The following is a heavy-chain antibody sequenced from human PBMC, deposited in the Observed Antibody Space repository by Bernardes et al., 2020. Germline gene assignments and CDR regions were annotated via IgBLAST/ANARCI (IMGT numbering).Heavy chain of an antibody. J-gene: IGHJ6*02. D-gene: IGHD7-27*01. CDR1: GYTFTGYY. CDR2: INPNSGGT. CDR3: ARGRNWGRDYYYGMDV. Sequence: ASVKVSCKASGYTFTGYYMHWERQAPGQGLEWMGRINPNSGGTNYAQKFQGRVTMTRDTSISTAYMELSRLRSDDTAVYYCARGRNWGRDYYYGMDVWGQGTTVTASS. V-gene: IGHV1-2*06.